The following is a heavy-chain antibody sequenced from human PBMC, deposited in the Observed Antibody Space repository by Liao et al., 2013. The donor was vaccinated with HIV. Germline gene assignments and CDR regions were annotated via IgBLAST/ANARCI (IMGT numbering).Heavy chain of an antibody. J-gene: IGHJ3*02. CDR1: GGSISSYQ. Sequence: QVQLQESGPGLVKPSETLPLTCTVSGGSISSYQWNWIRQPAGKGLEWIGRIYTSGTTNYNPSLKSRVTMSVDTSKNQFSLKVSSVTAADTAVYYCARGAGYSYGRRMDIWGQGTMVTVSS. CDR3: ARGAGYSYGRRMDI. D-gene: IGHD5-18*01. V-gene: IGHV4-4*07. CDR2: IYTSGTT.